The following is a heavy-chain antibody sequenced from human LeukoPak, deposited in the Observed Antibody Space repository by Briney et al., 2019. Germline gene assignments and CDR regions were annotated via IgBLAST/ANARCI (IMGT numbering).Heavy chain of an antibody. CDR3: ARDKSGDGCNWGHFDY. CDR2: IIPILGIA. CDR1: GGTFSSYA. D-gene: IGHD3-16*01. V-gene: IGHV1-69*04. J-gene: IGHJ4*02. Sequence: ASVKVSCKASGGTFSSYAISWVRQAPGQGLEWMGRIIPILGIANYAQKFQGRVTITADKSTSTAYMELSSLRSEDTAVYYCARDKSGDGCNWGHFDYWGQGTLVTVSS.